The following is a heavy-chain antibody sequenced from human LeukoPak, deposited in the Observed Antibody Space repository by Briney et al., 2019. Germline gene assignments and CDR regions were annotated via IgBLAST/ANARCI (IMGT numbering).Heavy chain of an antibody. D-gene: IGHD3-3*01. V-gene: IGHV1-69*05. CDR3: AGGVVIGQHPNYYYYYYMDV. Sequence: GASVKVSCKASGYTFTGYYMHWVRQAPGQGLEWMGGIIPIFGTANYAQKFQGRVTITTDESTSTAYMELSSLRSEDTAVYYCAGGVVIGQHPNYYYYYYMDVWGKGTTVTVSS. CDR2: IIPIFGTA. J-gene: IGHJ6*03. CDR1: GYTFTGYY.